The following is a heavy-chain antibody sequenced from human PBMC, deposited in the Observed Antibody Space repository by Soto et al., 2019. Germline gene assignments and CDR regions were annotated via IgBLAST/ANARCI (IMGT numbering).Heavy chain of an antibody. Sequence: PGESLKISCRGSGYSFAAYWIGWVRQMPGKGLEWMGIIYPSDSDTRYSPSFQGQVTISADKSISTAYLQWSSLKASDTAIYYCTRHSDRGWSTIDYWGQGTLVTVSS. CDR3: TRHSDRGWSTIDY. CDR1: GYSFAAYW. D-gene: IGHD6-19*01. J-gene: IGHJ4*02. V-gene: IGHV5-51*01. CDR2: IYPSDSDT.